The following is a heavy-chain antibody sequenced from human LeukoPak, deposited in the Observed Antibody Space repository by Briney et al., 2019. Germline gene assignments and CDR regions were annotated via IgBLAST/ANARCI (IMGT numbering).Heavy chain of an antibody. CDR2: MNPNSGNT. J-gene: IGHJ5*02. CDR1: GYTFTSYD. CDR3: ARGQDSSSWYRRFDP. D-gene: IGHD6-13*01. Sequence: ASVKVSCKASGYTFTSYDINWVRQATGQGLEWMGWMNPNSGNTGYAQKFQGRVTMTRNTSISTAYMELSSLRSEDTAVYYCARGQDSSSWYRRFDPWGQGNLVTVSS. V-gene: IGHV1-8*01.